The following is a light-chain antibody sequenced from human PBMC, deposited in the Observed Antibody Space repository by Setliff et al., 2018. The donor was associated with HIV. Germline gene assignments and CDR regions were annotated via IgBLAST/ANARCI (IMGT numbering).Light chain of an antibody. CDR1: SSDVGGYNY. Sequence: SVLTQPASVSGSPGQSITISCTGTSSDVGGYNYISWYQQHPGKAPKLMISDVSNRPSGVSNRFSGSKSGNTASLTISGLQAEDEADYYCSSYTSITPLYVFGTGTKVTV. J-gene: IGLJ1*01. V-gene: IGLV2-14*03. CDR2: DVS. CDR3: SSYTSITPLYV.